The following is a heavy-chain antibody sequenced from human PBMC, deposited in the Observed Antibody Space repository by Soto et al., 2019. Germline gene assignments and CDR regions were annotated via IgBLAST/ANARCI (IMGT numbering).Heavy chain of an antibody. V-gene: IGHV1-69*02. CDR1: GGTFSSYT. J-gene: IGHJ6*02. CDR3: ARLTVIAVAGTYGMDV. D-gene: IGHD6-19*01. Sequence: QVQLVQSGAEVKKPGSSVKVSCKASGGTFSSYTISWVRQAPGQGLEWMGRIIPILGIANYAQKFQGRVTITPDKSTSTAYMELSSLRSEDTAVYYCARLTVIAVAGTYGMDVWGQGTTVTVSS. CDR2: IIPILGIA.